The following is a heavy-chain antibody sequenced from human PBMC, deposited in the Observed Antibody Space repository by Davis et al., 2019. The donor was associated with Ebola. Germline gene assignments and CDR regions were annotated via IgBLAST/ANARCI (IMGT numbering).Heavy chain of an antibody. CDR2: IWYDGSNK. CDR3: ARGRWLQLVVDY. V-gene: IGHV3-33*08. Sequence: GESLKISCAASGFTFSSYGMHWVRQAPGKGLEWVAVIWYDGSNKYYADSVKGRFTISRDNSKNTLYLQMNSLRAEDTAVYYCARGRWLQLVVDYWGQGTLVTVSS. CDR1: GFTFSSYG. J-gene: IGHJ4*02. D-gene: IGHD5-24*01.